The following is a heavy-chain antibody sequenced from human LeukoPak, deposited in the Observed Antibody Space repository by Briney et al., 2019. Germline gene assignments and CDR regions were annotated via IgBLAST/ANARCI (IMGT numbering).Heavy chain of an antibody. D-gene: IGHD3-16*01. CDR1: GFTFSSYS. J-gene: IGHJ3*02. CDR3: AKSRRGGAFDI. V-gene: IGHV3-21*04. Sequence: GGSLRLSCAASGFTFSSYSMNWVRQAPGKGLEWVSSISSSSSYISYADSLKGRFTISRDNAKNSLYLQMNSLRAEDTAVYYCAKSRRGGAFDIWGQGTMVTVSS. CDR2: ISSSSSYI.